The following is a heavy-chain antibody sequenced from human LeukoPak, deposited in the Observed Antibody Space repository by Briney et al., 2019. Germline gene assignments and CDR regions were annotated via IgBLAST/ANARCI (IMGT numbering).Heavy chain of an antibody. D-gene: IGHD6-6*01. V-gene: IGHV3-7*01. Sequence: GGSLRLSCAASGFTFSDYLVSWVRQARGRGLEWVANIKQDGREKYYVDSVKGGFTISRDNAKNSPYLQMSRLRAEDTAVYYCARRPRLYSCSPIAAFDCCGEGTLVTV. CDR2: IKQDGREK. CDR1: GFTFSDYL. CDR3: ARRPRLYSCSPIAAFDC. J-gene: IGHJ4*01.